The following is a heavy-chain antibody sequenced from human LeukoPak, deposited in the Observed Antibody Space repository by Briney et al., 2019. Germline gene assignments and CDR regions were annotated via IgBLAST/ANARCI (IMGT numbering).Heavy chain of an antibody. J-gene: IGHJ6*02. D-gene: IGHD2-2*02. CDR3: ARDGRYCSSTSCYTRYYYGMDV. V-gene: IGHV3-30-3*01. CDR1: GLTFSSYA. CDR2: ISYDGSNK. Sequence: PGGSLRLSCAASGLTFSSYAMHWVRQAPGKGLEWVAVISYDGSNKYYADSVKGRFTISRDNSKNTLYLQMNSLRAEDTAVYYCARDGRYCSSTSCYTRYYYGMDVWGQGTTVTVSS.